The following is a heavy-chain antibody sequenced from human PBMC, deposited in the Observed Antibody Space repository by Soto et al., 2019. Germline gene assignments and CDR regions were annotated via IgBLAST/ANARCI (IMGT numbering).Heavy chain of an antibody. Sequence: EVQLLETGGGLVQPGGSLRLSCAASGFTFSSYALSWVRQAPGKGLEWVSIISGSGGSTFYTDSVQGRCTISRDNSKNTLYLQMNILRAEHTAVYYCAKHFDNGCPDYWGQGTLVTVSS. D-gene: IGHD6-19*01. CDR1: GFTFSSYA. CDR3: AKHFDNGCPDY. J-gene: IGHJ4*02. CDR2: ISGSGGST. V-gene: IGHV3-23*01.